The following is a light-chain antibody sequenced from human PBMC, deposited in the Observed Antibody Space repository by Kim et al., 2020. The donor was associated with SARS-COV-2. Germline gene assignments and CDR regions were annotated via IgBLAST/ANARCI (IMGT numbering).Light chain of an antibody. Sequence: QSMTISCTGTSSDVGGYNYVSWYQQHPGKAPKLMIYDVSKRPSGVSNRFSGSKSGNTASLTISGLQAEDEADYYCSSYISSSTFYVFGTGTKVTVL. CDR1: SSDVGGYNY. V-gene: IGLV2-14*04. J-gene: IGLJ1*01. CDR2: DVS. CDR3: SSYISSSTFYV.